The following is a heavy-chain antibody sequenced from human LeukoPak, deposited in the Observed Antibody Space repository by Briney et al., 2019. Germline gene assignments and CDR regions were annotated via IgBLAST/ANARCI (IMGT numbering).Heavy chain of an antibody. J-gene: IGHJ3*02. CDR1: GGSISSSSYY. V-gene: IGHV4-39*01. Sequence: SETLSLTCTVSGGSISSSSYYWGWIRQPPGKGLQWIGSIHFSGSTHCNPSLESRVTISVDTSKNQFSLNLRSVTAADTAVYYCARGGGMVDAFDIWGQGTMVTVSS. CDR3: ARGGGMVDAFDI. CDR2: IHFSGST. D-gene: IGHD2-8*01.